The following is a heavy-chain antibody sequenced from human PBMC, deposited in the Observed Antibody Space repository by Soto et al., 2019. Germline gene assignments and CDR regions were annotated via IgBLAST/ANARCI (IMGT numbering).Heavy chain of an antibody. J-gene: IGHJ6*02. D-gene: IGHD6-19*01. V-gene: IGHV1-18*01. CDR2: ISAYNGNT. CDR1: GYTFTSYG. Sequence: GASVKFSCKASGYTFTSYGISWLRQAPGQGLEWMGWISAYNGNTNYAQKLQGRVTMTTDTSTSTAYMELRSLRSDDTAVYYCARERDSSGWYYYGMDVWGQGTTVTVSS. CDR3: ARERDSSGWYYYGMDV.